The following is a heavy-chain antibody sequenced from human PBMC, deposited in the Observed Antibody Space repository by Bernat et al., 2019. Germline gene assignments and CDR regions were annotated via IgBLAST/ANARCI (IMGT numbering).Heavy chain of an antibody. V-gene: IGHV1-3*01. D-gene: IGHD1-26*01. CDR1: GYSFKRYA. Sequence: QVQLVQSGAEVKKPGASVKVSCKASGYSFKRYAIHWVRQAPGQRLEWMGWINAGNGNTEFSQKFQGRVTITRDTSASTAYMELRSLRSEDAAVYDCARDIKEIIRGAIWEKYGMEVWGKGTTVTVSS. CDR3: ARDIKEIIRGAIWEKYGMEV. J-gene: IGHJ6*04. CDR2: INAGNGNT.